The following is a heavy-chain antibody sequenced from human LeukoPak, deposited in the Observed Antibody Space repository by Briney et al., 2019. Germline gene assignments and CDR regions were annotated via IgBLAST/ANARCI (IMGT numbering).Heavy chain of an antibody. Sequence: SETLSLNCAVYGGSFCGFHWRWIRPPPGKGWVWIGEINHSGSTNYNPSLKSRVTISVDTSKNQFSLKLSSVTAADTAVYYCALSMGDIAGPLDYWGQGTLVTVSS. D-gene: IGHD1-20*01. CDR1: GGSFCGFH. V-gene: IGHV4-34*01. CDR3: ALSMGDIAGPLDY. CDR2: INHSGST. J-gene: IGHJ4*02.